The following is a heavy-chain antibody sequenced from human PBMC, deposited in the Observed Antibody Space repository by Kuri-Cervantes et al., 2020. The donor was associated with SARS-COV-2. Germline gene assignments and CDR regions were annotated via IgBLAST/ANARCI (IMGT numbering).Heavy chain of an antibody. Sequence: SETLSLTCAVHGGSFSGLSWSWIRQSPGKGLEWIGEVNHNGNTYYNPSLKSRVTISVDTSKNQFSLKLSSVTAADTAVYYCARRDVGYCSSTSCGFDPWGQGTLVTVSS. CDR3: ARRDVGYCSSTSCGFDP. J-gene: IGHJ5*02. CDR1: GGSFSGLS. CDR2: VNHNGNT. V-gene: IGHV4-34*01. D-gene: IGHD2-2*01.